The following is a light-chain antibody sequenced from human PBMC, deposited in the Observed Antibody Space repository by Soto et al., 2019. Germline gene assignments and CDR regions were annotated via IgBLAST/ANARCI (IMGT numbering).Light chain of an antibody. V-gene: IGKV3-15*01. CDR3: QQYNNWPQT. CDR1: QHINNN. Sequence: VMTQPPATLSVSPGERATLSCRASQHINNNLAWYQQKPGQAPRLLIYGASTRAADVPARFSGSGSGTEFTLTISSLQSEDFADYYCQQYNNWPQTFGGGTKVDIK. J-gene: IGKJ4*02. CDR2: GAS.